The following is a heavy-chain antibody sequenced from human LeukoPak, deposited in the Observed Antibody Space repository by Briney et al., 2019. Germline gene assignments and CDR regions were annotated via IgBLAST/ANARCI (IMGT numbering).Heavy chain of an antibody. V-gene: IGHV3-33*01. CDR1: GFTFSSYG. CDR2: IWYDGSNK. D-gene: IGHD6-13*01. CDR3: ARGPLYSSSWYGVDY. J-gene: IGHJ4*02. Sequence: PGRSLRLSCAASGFTFSSYGMHWVRQAPGKGLEWVAVIWYDGSNKYYADSVKGRFTISRDNSKNTLHLQMNSLRAEDTAVYYCARGPLYSSSWYGVDYWGQGTLVTVSS.